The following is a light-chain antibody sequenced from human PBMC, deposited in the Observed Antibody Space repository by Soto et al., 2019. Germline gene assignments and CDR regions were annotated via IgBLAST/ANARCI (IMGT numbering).Light chain of an antibody. CDR2: DVS. Sequence: QSVLTQPASVSGSPGQSINISCTGTSSDVGGYNYVSWYQQHPGKAPKVMIYDVSNRPSGVSNRFSGSKSGNTASLTISGLQAEDEADYYCSSYTSSSTLYVFGTGTKVTVL. V-gene: IGLV2-14*01. J-gene: IGLJ1*01. CDR3: SSYTSSSTLYV. CDR1: SSDVGGYNY.